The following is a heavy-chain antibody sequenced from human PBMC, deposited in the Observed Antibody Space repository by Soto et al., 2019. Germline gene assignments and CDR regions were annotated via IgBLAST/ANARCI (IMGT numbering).Heavy chain of an antibody. V-gene: IGHV1-8*01. J-gene: IGHJ5*02. CDR1: GYTFTSYD. CDR2: MNPNSGNT. Sequence: QVQLVQSGAEVKKPGASVKVSCKASGYTFTSYDINWVRQATGQGLEWMGWMNPNSGNTGYAQKFQGRVTMTRNTPISTAYMELTTLRSEDPAVYYCASPPSTTTPFDPWGQGTLVTVSS. D-gene: IGHD1-1*01. CDR3: ASPPSTTTPFDP.